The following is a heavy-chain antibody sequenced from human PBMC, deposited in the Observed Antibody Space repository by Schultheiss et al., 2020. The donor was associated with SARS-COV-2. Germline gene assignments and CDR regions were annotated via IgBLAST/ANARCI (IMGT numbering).Heavy chain of an antibody. CDR2: IDWDDDK. CDR1: GFSLSTSGMC. D-gene: IGHD6-19*01. J-gene: IGHJ6*02. V-gene: IGHV2-70*01. CDR3: ARMVTAVAGLGYYYYYGMDV. Sequence: SGPTLVKPTQTLTLTCTFSGFSLSTSGMCVSWIRQPPGKALEWLALIDWDDDKRYSPSLKSRLTITKDTSKNQVVLTMTNMDPVDTATYYCARMVTAVAGLGYYYYYGMDVWGQGTTVTVSS.